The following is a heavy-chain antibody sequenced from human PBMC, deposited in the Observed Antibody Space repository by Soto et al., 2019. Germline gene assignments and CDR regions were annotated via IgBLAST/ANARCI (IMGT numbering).Heavy chain of an antibody. CDR3: ARGVVFGVVIWGYYFDY. J-gene: IGHJ4*02. Sequence: GGSLRLSCAASGFTFSSYWMSWVRQAPGKGLEWVANIKQDGSEKYYVDSVKGRFTISRDNAKNSLYLQMNSLRAEDTAVYYCARGVVFGVVIWGYYFDYWGQGTLVTVSS. CDR1: GFTFSSYW. V-gene: IGHV3-7*01. CDR2: IKQDGSEK. D-gene: IGHD3-3*01.